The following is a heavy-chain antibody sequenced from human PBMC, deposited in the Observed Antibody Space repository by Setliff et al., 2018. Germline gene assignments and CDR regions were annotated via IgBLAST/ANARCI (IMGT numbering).Heavy chain of an antibody. CDR1: GYTFTNYW. Sequence: GESLKISCKGSGYTFTNYWIAWVRQMPGKGLECMGIIYPGNSNTRYSPPFQGQVTISADKAINTAYLQWNSLQASDTAMYYCARQGCSSTSCHSIDYWGQGTLVTVSS. V-gene: IGHV5-51*01. CDR3: ARQGCSSTSCHSIDY. CDR2: IYPGNSNT. D-gene: IGHD2-2*01. J-gene: IGHJ4*02.